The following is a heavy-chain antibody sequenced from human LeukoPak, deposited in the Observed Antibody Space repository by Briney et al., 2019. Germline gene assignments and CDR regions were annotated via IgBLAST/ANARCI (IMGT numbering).Heavy chain of an antibody. J-gene: IGHJ3*02. CDR3: ARRVSLYGAFDI. Sequence: PSETLSLTCTVASGSMNTYYWNWVRQSPGKGLEWIGRIYNNEYTEYNPSLKSRVSISVGTSKSQFSLNLNSVTAADTAVYYCARRVSLYGAFDIWGLGTMVTVSS. CDR1: SGSMNTYY. CDR2: IYNNEYT. V-gene: IGHV4-4*09. D-gene: IGHD3-16*02.